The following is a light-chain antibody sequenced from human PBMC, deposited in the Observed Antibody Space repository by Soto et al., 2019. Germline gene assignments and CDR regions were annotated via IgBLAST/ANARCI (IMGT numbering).Light chain of an antibody. J-gene: IGKJ2*01. CDR3: QQYGSSPYT. CDR1: QRLSSGY. Sequence: EIVLTQSPGTLSLSPGERGTLSCRASQRLSSGYLARYQQKPGQAPRPLIYGASSRATGIPDRFSGSESGTDLPLIISRLEPEGSAEYYCQQYGSSPYTLGQGTNLVIK. V-gene: IGKV3-20*01. CDR2: GAS.